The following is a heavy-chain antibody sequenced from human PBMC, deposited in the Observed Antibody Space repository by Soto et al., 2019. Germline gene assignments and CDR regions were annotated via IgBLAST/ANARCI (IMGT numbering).Heavy chain of an antibody. CDR1: GLTFSRAG. CDR2: ISDDGSNK. V-gene: IGHV3-30*18. Sequence: GGSLRLSCVASGLTFSRAGMHWVRQAPGKGLEWVAVISDDGSNKYYGDSVKGRFTISRDNSKDTHYLQMNSLRVEDTAVYYCAKDKGKRYFDYWGQGTLVTVSS. J-gene: IGHJ4*02. CDR3: AKDKGKRYFDY.